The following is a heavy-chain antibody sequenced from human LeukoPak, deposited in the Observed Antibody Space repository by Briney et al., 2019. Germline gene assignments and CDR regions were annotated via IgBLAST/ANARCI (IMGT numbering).Heavy chain of an antibody. V-gene: IGHV5-51*01. CDR1: GYTSYW. CDR2: IYAGDSDT. D-gene: IGHD3-10*01. Sequence: GESLKISCKGSGYTSYWIGWVRQMPGKGLEWMGIIYAGDSDTRYSPSFQGQVTISADKSISTAYLQWSSLKASDTAMYYCARSYGSGTVGYFDYWGQGTLVTVSS. CDR3: ARSYGSGTVGYFDY. J-gene: IGHJ4*02.